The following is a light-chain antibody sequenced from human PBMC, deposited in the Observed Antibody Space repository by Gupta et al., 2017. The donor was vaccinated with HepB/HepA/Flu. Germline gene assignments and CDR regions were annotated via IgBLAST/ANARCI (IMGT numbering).Light chain of an antibody. Sequence: SSVPTSAPSLSVAPGATAMITLGGNNIGSESVHWYQRKPGQSPVLVIYYNSDRPSGIPERFSGSNSGSTATLTISRVAAGDEADYYCQIWDTNSHHVVFGGGTKLTVL. CDR1: NIGSES. CDR3: QIWDTNSHHVV. V-gene: IGLV3-21*04. CDR2: YNS. J-gene: IGLJ2*01.